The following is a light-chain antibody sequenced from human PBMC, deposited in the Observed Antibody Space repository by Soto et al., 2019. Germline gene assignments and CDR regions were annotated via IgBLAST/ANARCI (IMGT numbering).Light chain of an antibody. CDR1: QSVSSN. CDR2: CAS. Sequence: EIVVTQSRANVSVSGGERGTLSCRASQSVSSNFAWYQQKPGQAPRLLLYCASTRATGIPARFSFSGSGTEFTLSICSLHLPAFATYYSLQFPAWPPIAFPQGTRLEI. CDR3: LQFPAWPPIA. J-gene: IGKJ5*01. V-gene: IGKV3-15*01.